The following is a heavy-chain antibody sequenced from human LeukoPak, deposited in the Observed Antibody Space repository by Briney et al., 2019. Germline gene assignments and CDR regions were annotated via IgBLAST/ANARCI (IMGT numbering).Heavy chain of an antibody. V-gene: IGHV3-33*06. Sequence: GGSLRLSCAASGFTFSSYGMHWVRQAPGKGLEGVAVIWYDGSNKYYADSVKGRFTISRDNSKNTLYLQMNSLRAEDTAVYYCAKDRAVAGTFDFDYWGQGTLVTVSS. D-gene: IGHD6-19*01. CDR2: IWYDGSNK. J-gene: IGHJ4*02. CDR3: AKDRAVAGTFDFDY. CDR1: GFTFSSYG.